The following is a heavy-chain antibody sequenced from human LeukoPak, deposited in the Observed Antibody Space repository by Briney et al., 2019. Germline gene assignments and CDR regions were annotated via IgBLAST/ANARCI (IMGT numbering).Heavy chain of an antibody. CDR3: AGENYDILTGYNWFDP. CDR1: GFTFSSYS. J-gene: IGHJ5*02. V-gene: IGHV3-48*04. D-gene: IGHD3-9*01. Sequence: PGGSLRLSCAASGFTFSSYSMNWVRQAPGKGLEWVSSISSSGSTIYYADSVKGRFTISRDNAKNSLYLQMNSLRAEDTAVYYCAGENYDILTGYNWFDPWGQGTLVTVSS. CDR2: ISSSGSTI.